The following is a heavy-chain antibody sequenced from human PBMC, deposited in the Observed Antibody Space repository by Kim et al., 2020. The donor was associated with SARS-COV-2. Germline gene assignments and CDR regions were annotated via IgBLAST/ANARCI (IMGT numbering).Heavy chain of an antibody. V-gene: IGHV1-2*02. CDR3: ARVYDFWSGSDY. J-gene: IGHJ4*02. Sequence: NYAQKFQGRVTMTRDTSISTAYMELSRLRSDDTAVYYCARVYDFWSGSDYWGQGTLVTVSS. D-gene: IGHD3-3*01.